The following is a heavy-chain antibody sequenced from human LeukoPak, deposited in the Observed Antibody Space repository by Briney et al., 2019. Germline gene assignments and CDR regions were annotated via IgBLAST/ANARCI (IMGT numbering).Heavy chain of an antibody. CDR1: GFTFSSYG. CDR3: AKGTVLRFVEWLLERGDAFDI. CDR2: IRYDGSNK. Sequence: GGSLRLSCAASGFTFSSYGMHWVRQAPGKGLEWVAFIRYDGSNKYYADSVKGRFTISRDNSKNTLYLQMNSLRAEDTAVYYCAKGTVLRFVEWLLERGDAFDIWGQGTMVTVSS. V-gene: IGHV3-30*02. D-gene: IGHD3-3*01. J-gene: IGHJ3*02.